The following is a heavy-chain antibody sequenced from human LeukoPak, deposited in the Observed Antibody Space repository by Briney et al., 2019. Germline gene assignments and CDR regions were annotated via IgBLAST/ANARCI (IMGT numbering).Heavy chain of an antibody. CDR1: GGTFSSYA. D-gene: IGHD1-20*01. Sequence: SVKVSCKASGGTFSSYAISWVRQAPGQGLEWMGGIIPIFGTANYAQKFQGRVTITADESTSTAYMELSSLRSEDTAVYYCARSLTGTRSYYYYYMDVWGKGTTVTISS. CDR2: IIPIFGTA. V-gene: IGHV1-69*13. CDR3: ARSLTGTRSYYYYYMDV. J-gene: IGHJ6*03.